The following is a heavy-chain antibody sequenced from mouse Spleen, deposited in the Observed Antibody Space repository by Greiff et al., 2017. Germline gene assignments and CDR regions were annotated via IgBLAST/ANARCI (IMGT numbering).Heavy chain of an antibody. CDR1: GYTFTSYG. CDR3: AKGRYYDSYYYAMDY. D-gene: IGHD2-4*01. Sequence: VQLVESGAELARPGASVKLSCKASGYTFTSYGISWVKQSTGQGLEWIGEIYPRSGNTYYNEKFKGKATLTADKSSSTAYMELRSLTSEDSAVYYCAKGRYYDSYYYAMDYWGQGTSVTVSS. CDR2: IYPRSGNT. V-gene: IGHV1-81*01. J-gene: IGHJ4*01.